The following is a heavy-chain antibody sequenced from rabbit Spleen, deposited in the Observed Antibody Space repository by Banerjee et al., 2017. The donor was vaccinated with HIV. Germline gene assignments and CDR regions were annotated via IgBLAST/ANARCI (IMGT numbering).Heavy chain of an antibody. V-gene: IGHV1S40*01. D-gene: IGHD8-1*01. CDR1: GFSFSSSYY. Sequence: QSLEESGGGLVQPEGSLTLTCTASGFSFSSSYYMCWVRQAPGKGLEWIACIYAGSSGTTYYASWAKGRFTISKTSSTTVTLQMTSLTAADTATYFCARDTGSSFSTYGMDLWGPGTLVTVS. CDR3: ARDTGSSFSTYGMDL. CDR2: IYAGSSGTT. J-gene: IGHJ6*01.